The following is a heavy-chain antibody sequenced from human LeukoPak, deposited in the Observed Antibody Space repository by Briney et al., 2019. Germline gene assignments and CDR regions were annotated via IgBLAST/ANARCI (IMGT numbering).Heavy chain of an antibody. D-gene: IGHD5-18*01. V-gene: IGHV4-38-2*01. CDR1: GYSITNGYH. Sequence: PSETLSLTXAVSGYSITNGYHWGWIRQPPGKGLEWIGTIFHRGSTYYNPSLKSRVTISVDTSKNQFSLKLSSVTAADSAVYYCARHRYSYDYSFDYWGQGALVTVPS. J-gene: IGHJ4*02. CDR3: ARHRYSYDYSFDY. CDR2: IFHRGST.